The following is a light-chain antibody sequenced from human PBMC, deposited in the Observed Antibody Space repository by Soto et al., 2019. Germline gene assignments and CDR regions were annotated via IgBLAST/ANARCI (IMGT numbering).Light chain of an antibody. V-gene: IGKV3-20*01. Sequence: EIVLTQSPGTLSFSPGERATLSCRASQSVSSSYLAWYQQKPGQAPRLLIYGASSRATGIPDRFISSRSGTDFTLTISILEPEYFAVYYCQQYGSSPLFTFGPGTKVDI. CDR1: QSVSSSY. CDR3: QQYGSSPLFT. J-gene: IGKJ3*01. CDR2: GAS.